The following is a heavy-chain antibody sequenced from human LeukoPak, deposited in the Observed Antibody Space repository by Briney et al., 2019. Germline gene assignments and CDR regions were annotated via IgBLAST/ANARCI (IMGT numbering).Heavy chain of an antibody. D-gene: IGHD5-12*01. CDR3: ARGKWLPKVIDY. Sequence: GGSLRLSCAASGFTFSSYAMHWVRQAPGKGLEYVSAISINGGSTYYANSVKGRFTISRDNSKNTLYLQMGSLRAEDMAVYYCARGKWLPKVIDYWGQGTLVTVSS. J-gene: IGHJ4*02. CDR2: ISINGGST. V-gene: IGHV3-64*01. CDR1: GFTFSSYA.